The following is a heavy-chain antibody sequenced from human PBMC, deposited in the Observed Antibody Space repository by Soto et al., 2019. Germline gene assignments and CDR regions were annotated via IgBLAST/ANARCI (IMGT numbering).Heavy chain of an antibody. D-gene: IGHD3-10*01. CDR3: TTDLNLWFGELLSYPLDY. CDR1: GFTFSNAW. V-gene: IGHV3-15*07. Sequence: PGGSLRLSCAASGFTFSNAWMNWARQAPGKGLEWVGRIKSKTDGGTTDYAAPVKGRFTISRDDSKNTLYLQMNSLKTEDTAVYYCTTDLNLWFGELLSYPLDYWGQGTLVTVSS. CDR2: IKSKTDGGTT. J-gene: IGHJ4*02.